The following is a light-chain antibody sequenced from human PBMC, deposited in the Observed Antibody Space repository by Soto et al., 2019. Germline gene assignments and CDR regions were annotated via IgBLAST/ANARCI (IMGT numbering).Light chain of an antibody. CDR3: VLYMGNGISV. Sequence: QAVVTQQPSFSVSPGGTVTLTCGLSSGSVSTSYYPSWYQQTPGQAPRTLIYSTNTRSSGVPDRFSGSILGNNAALTITGAQADDESDYYFVLYMGNGISVFGGGTKLTVL. V-gene: IGLV8-61*01. J-gene: IGLJ3*02. CDR1: SGSVSTSYY. CDR2: STN.